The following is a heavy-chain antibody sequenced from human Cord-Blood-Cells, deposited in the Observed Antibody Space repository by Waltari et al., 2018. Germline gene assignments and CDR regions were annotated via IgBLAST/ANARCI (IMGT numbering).Heavy chain of an antibody. D-gene: IGHD1-26*01. J-gene: IGHJ3*02. Sequence: QVQLQESGPGLVTPSETLSLTCTVSGGSISSYYWSWIRQPAGKGLEWIGRIYTSGSTTYTPSLKSLVTMSVDTSKNQFSLKLSAVTAADTAVYYCARGIGSTDAFDIWGQGTMVTVSS. CDR1: GGSISSYY. CDR2: IYTSGST. V-gene: IGHV4-4*07. CDR3: ARGIGSTDAFDI.